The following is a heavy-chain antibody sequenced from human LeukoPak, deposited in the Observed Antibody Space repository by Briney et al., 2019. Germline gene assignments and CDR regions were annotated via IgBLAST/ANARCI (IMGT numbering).Heavy chain of an antibody. CDR3: ARAIGAAAAY. J-gene: IGHJ4*02. Sequence: SGGSLRLSCAASGFTFNSYWMSWVRQAPGKGLEWVANIKQDGSVKYYLDSVKGRFTISRDNAKNSLYLQMNSLRAEDTAVYYCARAIGAAAAYWGQGTLVTVAS. CDR1: GFTFNSYW. D-gene: IGHD6-13*01. V-gene: IGHV3-7*01. CDR2: IKQDGSVK.